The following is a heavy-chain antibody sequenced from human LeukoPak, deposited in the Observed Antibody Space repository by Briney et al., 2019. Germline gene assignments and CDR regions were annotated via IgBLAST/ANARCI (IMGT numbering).Heavy chain of an antibody. V-gene: IGHV3-30*18. CDR1: GFSFSIYG. J-gene: IGHJ4*02. Sequence: GGSLRLSCAASGFSFSIYGMHWVRPAPGRGVGWVAVISYVGSNKYYADSVKGRFTISRENYNNTLFLQMNSLRAEETAVYYCAKTTVYSSSWYYFDYWGQGTLVTVSS. CDR2: ISYVGSNK. D-gene: IGHD6-13*01. CDR3: AKTTVYSSSWYYFDY.